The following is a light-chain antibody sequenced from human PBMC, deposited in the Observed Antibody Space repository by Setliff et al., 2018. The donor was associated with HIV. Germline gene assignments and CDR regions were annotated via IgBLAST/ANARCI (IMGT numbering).Light chain of an antibody. CDR1: SSNIGNYNL. V-gene: IGLV2-23*02. CDR2: EDN. Sequence: QSVLTQPAAVSGSPGQSITISCTGGSSNIGNYNLVAWYQQVPGKAPRLMTFEDNKRPSGVSFRFSGSKSGYTASLTISGLHAGDEADYYCCPYAGRNTFHMIFGGGTKVTVL. J-gene: IGLJ2*01. CDR3: CPYAGRNTFHMI.